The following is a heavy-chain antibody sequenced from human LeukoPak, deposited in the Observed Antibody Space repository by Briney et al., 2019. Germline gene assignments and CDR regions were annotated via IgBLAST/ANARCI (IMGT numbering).Heavy chain of an antibody. D-gene: IGHD3-10*01. CDR2: IYYSGST. V-gene: IGHV4-4*02. J-gene: IGHJ5*02. CDR3: ARDEGSGWFDP. Sequence: SGTLSLTCAVSGGSISSSNWWSWVRQPPGKGLEWIGSIYYSGSTYYNPSLKSRVTISVDTSKNQFSLKLSSVTAADTAVFYCARDEGSGWFDPWGQGTLVTVSS. CDR1: GGSISSSNW.